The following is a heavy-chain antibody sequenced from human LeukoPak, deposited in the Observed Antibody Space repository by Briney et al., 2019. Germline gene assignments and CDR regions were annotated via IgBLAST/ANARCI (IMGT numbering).Heavy chain of an antibody. CDR3: ASSVSSGWYRGLSFDY. CDR2: IYYSGST. J-gene: IGHJ4*02. CDR1: GGSISSYY. V-gene: IGHV4-59*01. D-gene: IGHD6-13*01. Sequence: SETLSLTCTVSGGSISSYYWSWIRQPPGKGLEWIGYIYYSGSTNYNPSLKSRVTISVDTSKNQFSLKLSSVTAADTAVYYCASSVSSGWYRGLSFDYWGQGTLVTVSS.